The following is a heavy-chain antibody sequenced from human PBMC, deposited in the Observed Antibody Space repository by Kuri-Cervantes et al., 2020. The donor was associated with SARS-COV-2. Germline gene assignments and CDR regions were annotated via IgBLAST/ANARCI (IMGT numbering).Heavy chain of an antibody. Sequence: SETLSLTCALSGYSISSGYYWGWIRQPPGKGLGWIGCIYHSGNTYYNPSLKSRVTISVKTSKNQFSLKLSSVTAADTTVYYCARPSSIAAPTDYWGQGTLVTVSS. J-gene: IGHJ4*02. V-gene: IGHV4-38-2*01. CDR1: GYSISSGYY. D-gene: IGHD6-6*01. CDR2: IYHSGNT. CDR3: ARPSSIAAPTDY.